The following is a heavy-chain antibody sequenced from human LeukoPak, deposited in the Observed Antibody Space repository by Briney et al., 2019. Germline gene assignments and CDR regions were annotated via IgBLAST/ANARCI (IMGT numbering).Heavy chain of an antibody. CDR2: IYPGDPDT. V-gene: IGHV5-51*01. J-gene: IGHJ6*03. D-gene: IGHD3-10*01. CDR3: ARLYYGSGSYSWYYYYMDV. Sequence: GESLKISCKASGYSFTSYWIGWVRQMPGKGLEWMRIIYPGDPDTRYSPSFQGQVTISADKSISTAYLQWSSLKASDTAMYYCARLYYGSGSYSWYYYYMDVWGKGTTVTVSS. CDR1: GYSFTSYW.